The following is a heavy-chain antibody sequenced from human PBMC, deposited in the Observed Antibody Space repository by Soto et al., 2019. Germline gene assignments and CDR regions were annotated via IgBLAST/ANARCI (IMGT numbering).Heavy chain of an antibody. J-gene: IGHJ4*02. V-gene: IGHV3-23*01. CDR2: ISGSGGST. D-gene: IGHD3-22*01. Sequence: GGSLRLSCAASGFAFTTYAMSWVRQAPGKGLEWVSGISGSGGSTYYADSVKGRFTISRDNSKNTLYLQMNSLRAEDTAVYYCAKAIVVVISPGFYFDYCGQGTIVTLYS. CDR3: AKAIVVVISPGFYFDY. CDR1: GFAFTTYA.